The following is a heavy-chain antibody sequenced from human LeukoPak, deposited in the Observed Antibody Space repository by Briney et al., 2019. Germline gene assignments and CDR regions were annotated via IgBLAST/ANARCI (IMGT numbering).Heavy chain of an antibody. CDR3: ARVGPWVNPDYYYYYMDV. CDR2: ISSSGSTI. D-gene: IGHD1-14*01. Sequence: PGGSLRLSCAASGFTFSSYGMHWVRQAPGKGLEWVSYISSSGSTIYYADSLKGRFTISRDNAKNSLYLQMNSLRAEDTAVYYCARVGPWVNPDYYYYYMDVWGKGTTVTVSS. V-gene: IGHV3-48*04. J-gene: IGHJ6*03. CDR1: GFTFSSYG.